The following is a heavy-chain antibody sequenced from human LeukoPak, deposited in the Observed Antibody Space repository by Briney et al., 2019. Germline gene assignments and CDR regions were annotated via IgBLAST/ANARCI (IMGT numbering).Heavy chain of an antibody. CDR2: INTITGGT. CDR1: GYTFTDYY. J-gene: IGHJ4*02. D-gene: IGHD6-19*01. Sequence: ASVKVSCKASGYTFTDYYVHWVRQAPGQGLEWLGWINTITGGTNYGQKFQGRVTMTRDTSITTAYMELSSLKSDDTAVYYCARGREVAGTVGYWGRGTLVTVS. CDR3: ARGREVAGTVGY. V-gene: IGHV1-2*02.